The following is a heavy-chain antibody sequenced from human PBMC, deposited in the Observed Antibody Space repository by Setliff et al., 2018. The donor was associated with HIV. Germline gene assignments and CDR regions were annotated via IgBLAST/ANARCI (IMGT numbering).Heavy chain of an antibody. CDR2: INPSGGST. Sequence: GASVKVSCKASGYTFIDYYMHWVRQAPGQGLEWMGMINPSGGSTSYAQNFQGRVTMTRDTSTHTVYMELTSLRAEDTAFYYCAREPTGDFWSGYSSRGLDYWGQGTLVTVSS. CDR3: AREPTGDFWSGYSSRGLDY. J-gene: IGHJ4*02. V-gene: IGHV1-46*01. D-gene: IGHD3-3*01. CDR1: GYTFIDYY.